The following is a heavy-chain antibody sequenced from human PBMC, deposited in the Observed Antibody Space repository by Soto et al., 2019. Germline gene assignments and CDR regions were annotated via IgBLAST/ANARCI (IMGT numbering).Heavy chain of an antibody. J-gene: IGHJ4*02. CDR1: GYTFTGYY. V-gene: IGHV1-2*04. Sequence: ASVKVSCKASGYTFTGYYMHWVRQAPGQGLEWMGWINPNSGGTNYAQKFQGWVTMTRDTSISTAYMELSRLRSDDTAVYYCARDLGSVDTAMAYYLDYWGQGTLVTVSS. CDR2: INPNSGGT. D-gene: IGHD5-18*01. CDR3: ARDLGSVDTAMAYYLDY.